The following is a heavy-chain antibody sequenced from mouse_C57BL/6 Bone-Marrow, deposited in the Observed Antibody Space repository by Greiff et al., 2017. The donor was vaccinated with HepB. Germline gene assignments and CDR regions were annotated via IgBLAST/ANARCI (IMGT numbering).Heavy chain of an antibody. CDR1: GFTFSSYA. CDR3: ARDRDDYLLAY. D-gene: IGHD2-4*01. V-gene: IGHV5-4*01. J-gene: IGHJ3*01. CDR2: ISDGGSYT. Sequence: EVKLMESGGGLVKPGGSLKLSCAASGFTFSSYAMSWVRQTPEKRLEWVATISDGGSYTYYPDNVKGRFTISRDNAKNNLYLQLSHLKSEDTAMYYCARDRDDYLLAYWGQGTLVTVSA.